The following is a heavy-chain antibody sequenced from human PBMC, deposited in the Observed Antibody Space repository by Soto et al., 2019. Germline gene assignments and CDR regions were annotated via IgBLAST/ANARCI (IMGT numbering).Heavy chain of an antibody. CDR1: GVSMSSHY. CDR3: ARADPDASVGY. CDR2: ISYSGST. V-gene: IGHV4-59*11. D-gene: IGHD3-16*01. J-gene: IGHJ4*02. Sequence: SETLSLTCSVSGVSMSSHYWTWLRQPPGKGLEWIGYISYSGSTYYNPSLKSRVTISADTSRNQFSLKLSSVIAADTAVYFCARADPDASVGYWGQGTLVTVSS.